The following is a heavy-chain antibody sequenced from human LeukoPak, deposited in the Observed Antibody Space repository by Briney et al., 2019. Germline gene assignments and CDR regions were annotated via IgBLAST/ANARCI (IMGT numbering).Heavy chain of an antibody. CDR3: AKDRLSSGWFNWFDP. V-gene: IGHV3-23*01. CDR2: ISGSGGST. Sequence: GGSLRLSCAASGFTFSSYAMSWVRQAPGKGLEWVSAISGSGGSTYYADSVKGRFTISRDNSKNTLYLQMNSLRAEDTAVYYCAKDRLSSGWFNWFDPWGQGTLVTVSS. CDR1: GFTFSSYA. J-gene: IGHJ5*02. D-gene: IGHD2-15*01.